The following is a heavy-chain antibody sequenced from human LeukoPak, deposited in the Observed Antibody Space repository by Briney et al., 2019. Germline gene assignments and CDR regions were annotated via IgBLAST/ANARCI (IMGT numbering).Heavy chain of an antibody. V-gene: IGHV5-51*01. D-gene: IGHD3-22*01. Sequence: GESPKISCKGSGYRFTNYWIAWVRQMPGKGLELMGSIYPGDSDVRYSPSFQGQVTISADKSFTTAYLQWRSLKASDTAIYYCTRQGVYYSDSSAFSYWGHGTRGTVSS. CDR1: GYRFTNYW. J-gene: IGHJ4*01. CDR2: IYPGDSDV. CDR3: TRQGVYYSDSSAFSY.